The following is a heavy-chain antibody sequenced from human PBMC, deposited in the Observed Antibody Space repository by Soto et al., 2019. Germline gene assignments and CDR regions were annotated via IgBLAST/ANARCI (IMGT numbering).Heavy chain of an antibody. CDR1: GFTFSSYA. V-gene: IGHV3-23*01. D-gene: IGHD3-22*01. J-gene: IGHJ4*02. Sequence: EVQLLESGGGLVQPGGSLRLSCAASGFTFSSYAMSWVRQAPGKGLEWVSAISGSGGSTYYADSVKGRFTISRDNSKNTLYLQMHSLRAEDTAVYYCAKGGPYYDDSSGYYDYWGQGTLVTVSS. CDR2: ISGSGGST. CDR3: AKGGPYYDDSSGYYDY.